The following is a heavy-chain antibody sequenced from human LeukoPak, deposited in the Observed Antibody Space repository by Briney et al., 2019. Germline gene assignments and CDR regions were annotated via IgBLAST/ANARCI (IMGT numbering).Heavy chain of an antibody. CDR1: GFTFSSYG. J-gene: IGHJ4*02. Sequence: GGSLRLSCAASGFTFSSYGMSWVRQAPGKGLEWVAFIRYDGSNKYYADSVKGRFTISRDNSKNSLYLQMNSLRAEDTAVYYCARDASLYSSSSGFDYWGQGTLVTVSS. CDR2: IRYDGSNK. CDR3: ARDASLYSSSSGFDY. D-gene: IGHD6-6*01. V-gene: IGHV3-33*08.